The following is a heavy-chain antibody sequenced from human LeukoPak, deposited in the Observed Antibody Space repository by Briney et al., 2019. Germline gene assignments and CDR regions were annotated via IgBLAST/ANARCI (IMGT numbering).Heavy chain of an antibody. Sequence: ASVKVSCKASGYTFTSYYMHWVRQAPGQGLEWMGIINPSGGSTSYAQKFQGRVTMTRDMSTSTVYMELSSLRSEDTAVYYCAREWIQLWLLGYWGQGTLVTVSS. V-gene: IGHV1-46*01. CDR3: AREWIQLWLLGY. J-gene: IGHJ4*02. D-gene: IGHD5-18*01. CDR2: INPSGGST. CDR1: GYTFTSYY.